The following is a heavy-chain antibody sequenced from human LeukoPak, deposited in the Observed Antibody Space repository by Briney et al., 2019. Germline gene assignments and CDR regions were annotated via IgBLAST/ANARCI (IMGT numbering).Heavy chain of an antibody. CDR3: AKEVTHGSGPPGYYGMDV. J-gene: IGHJ6*02. V-gene: IGHV3-23*01. D-gene: IGHD3-10*01. Sequence: PGGSLRLSCAASGFSFSTYDMNWVRQAPWKGLEWVSGISCSGSTTLYADSVKGRFTISREDSKKTLFLQMNSLRADDTALYYCAKEVTHGSGPPGYYGMDVWGQGTTVTVSS. CDR1: GFSFSTYD. CDR2: ISCSGSTT.